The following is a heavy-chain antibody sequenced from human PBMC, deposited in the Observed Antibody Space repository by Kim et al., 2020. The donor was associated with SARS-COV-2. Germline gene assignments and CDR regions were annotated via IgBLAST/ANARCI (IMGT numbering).Heavy chain of an antibody. CDR1: GGTFSSYA. CDR3: AREVAGSPLLGSFDY. V-gene: IGHV1-69*13. D-gene: IGHD3-10*01. Sequence: SVKVSCKASGGTFSSYAISWVRQAPGQGLEWMGGIIPIFGTANYAQKFQGRVTITADESTSTAYMELSSLRSEDTAVYYCAREVAGSPLLGSFDYWGQGTLVTVSS. J-gene: IGHJ4*02. CDR2: IIPIFGTA.